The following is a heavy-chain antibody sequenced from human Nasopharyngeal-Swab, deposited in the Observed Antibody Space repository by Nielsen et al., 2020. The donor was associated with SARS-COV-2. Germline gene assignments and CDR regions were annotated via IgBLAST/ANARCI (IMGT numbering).Heavy chain of an antibody. CDR1: GCTFTSHV. CDR3: AGEDGIAAAGTDY. J-gene: IGHJ4*02. V-gene: IGHV1-18*01. CDR2: ISAYNGNT. D-gene: IGHD6-13*01. Sequence: VLVKVSCKASGCTFTSHVICLVRPAPGQRLEWMGWISAYNGNTNDAQKLQGRITLTTDTSTSTAYMELMSLRSDDTAVYYCAGEDGIAAAGTDYWGQGTLVTVSS.